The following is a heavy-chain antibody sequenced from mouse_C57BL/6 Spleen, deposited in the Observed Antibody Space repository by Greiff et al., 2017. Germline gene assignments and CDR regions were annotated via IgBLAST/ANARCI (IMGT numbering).Heavy chain of an antibody. CDR2: INPSTGGT. D-gene: IGHD2-2*01. CDR1: GYSFTGYY. Sequence: VQLKESGPELVKPGASVKISCKASGYSFTGYYMNWVKQSPEKSLEWIGEINPSTGGTTYNQKFKAKATLTVDKSSSTAYMQLKSLTSEDSAVYYCARTAVTRYFNVWGTGTTVTVSS. CDR3: ARTAVTRYFNV. J-gene: IGHJ1*03. V-gene: IGHV1-42*01.